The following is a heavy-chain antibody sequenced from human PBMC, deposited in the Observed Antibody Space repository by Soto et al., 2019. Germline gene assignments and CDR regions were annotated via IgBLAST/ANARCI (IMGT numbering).Heavy chain of an antibody. CDR3: ARDDHIVVVPTSLGATDF. Sequence: SETLSLTCAVYGGSISSNKWWSWVRQPPGKGLEWIGEIYHSGSTNYNPSLESRVTISLDKSKNQFSLKLTSVTAADSAVYYCARDDHIVVVPTSLGATDFWGQGTTVTVSS. CDR1: GGSISSNKW. V-gene: IGHV4-4*02. D-gene: IGHD2-2*01. J-gene: IGHJ6*02. CDR2: IYHSGST.